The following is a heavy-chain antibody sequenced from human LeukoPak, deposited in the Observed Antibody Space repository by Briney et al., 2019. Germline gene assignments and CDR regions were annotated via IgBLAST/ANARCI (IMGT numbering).Heavy chain of an antibody. J-gene: IGHJ6*03. V-gene: IGHV3-23*01. CDR3: AKSEGVYYYYMDV. CDR2: ISSSGGTT. D-gene: IGHD3-16*01. CDR1: GFTFSSYA. Sequence: GGSLRLSCAASGFTFSSYAMNWVRQAPGKGLEWVSTISSSGGTTYYADSVKGRFTISRDYSKNTLYLQMNSLRAEDTAVYYCAKSEGVYYYYMDVWGKGTTVTVSS.